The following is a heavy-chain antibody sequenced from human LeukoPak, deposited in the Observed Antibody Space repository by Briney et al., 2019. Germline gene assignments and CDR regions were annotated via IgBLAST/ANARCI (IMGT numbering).Heavy chain of an antibody. CDR1: GFTVSSNY. D-gene: IGHD3-16*01. CDR2: ISGSGGST. Sequence: GGSLRLSCAASGFTVSSNYMSWVRQAPGKGLEWVSAISGSGGSTYYADSVKGRFTISRDNSKNTLYLQMNSLRAEDTAVYYCAKGGIPDAFDIWGQGTMVTVSS. V-gene: IGHV3-23*01. J-gene: IGHJ3*02. CDR3: AKGGIPDAFDI.